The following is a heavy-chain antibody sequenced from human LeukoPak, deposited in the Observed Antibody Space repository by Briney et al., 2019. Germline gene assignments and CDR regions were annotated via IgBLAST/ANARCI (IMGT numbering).Heavy chain of an antibody. CDR1: GFTVSSNY. V-gene: IGHV3-66*01. CDR2: IYSGGST. D-gene: IGHD3-10*01. Sequence: GGSLRLSCVASGFTVSSNYMSWVRQAPGKGLEWVSVIYSGGSTYYADSVKGRFTISRDNSKNSLYLQMNSLRAEDTAVYYCARAPPVTMVRGVEVGAFDIWGQGTMVTVSS. J-gene: IGHJ3*02. CDR3: ARAPPVTMVRGVEVGAFDI.